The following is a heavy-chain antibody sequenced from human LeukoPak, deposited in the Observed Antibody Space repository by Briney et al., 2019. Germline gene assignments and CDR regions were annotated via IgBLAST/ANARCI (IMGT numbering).Heavy chain of an antibody. V-gene: IGHV3-23*01. Sequence: GGSLRLSCAASGFTFSSYGMSWVRQAPGKGLEWVSAISGSGGSTYYAHSVKGRFIISRDNSKNTLYLQMNSLRAEDTAVYYCAKEVSSIIVGADQAFDYWGQGTLVTVSS. CDR3: AKEVSSIIVGADQAFDY. CDR2: ISGSGGST. J-gene: IGHJ4*02. D-gene: IGHD1-26*01. CDR1: GFTFSSYG.